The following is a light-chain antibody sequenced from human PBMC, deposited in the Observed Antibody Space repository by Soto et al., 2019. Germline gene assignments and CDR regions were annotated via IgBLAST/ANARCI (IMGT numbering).Light chain of an antibody. Sequence: IQLTQSPSSLSASIGDRVTITCRDSQGISSFLAWYQQRPGKAPMLLIYAASTLRSGVPSRFSGSGSGTDFTLTISSLQPEDFATYYCQQLNIDSYPITFGQGTRLEIK. CDR2: AAS. J-gene: IGKJ5*01. CDR3: QQLNIDSYPIT. CDR1: QGISSF. V-gene: IGKV1-9*01.